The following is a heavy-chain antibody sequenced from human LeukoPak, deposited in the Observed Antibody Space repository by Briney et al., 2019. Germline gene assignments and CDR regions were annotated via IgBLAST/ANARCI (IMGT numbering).Heavy chain of an antibody. V-gene: IGHV3-23*01. Sequence: GGSLRLSCAASGFTFNNYAMSWVRQAPGKGLEWVSAITGSGGSAYYADPVKGRSAISRDNSKNTLYLQMSRLRAEDTAVYYCAKEKTYQHYNIVDYWGQGTLVTVSS. CDR1: GFTFNNYA. J-gene: IGHJ4*02. D-gene: IGHD5-24*01. CDR2: ITGSGGSA. CDR3: AKEKTYQHYNIVDY.